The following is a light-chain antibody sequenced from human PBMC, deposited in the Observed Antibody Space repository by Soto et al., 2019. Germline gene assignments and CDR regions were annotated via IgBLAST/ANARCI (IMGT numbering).Light chain of an antibody. CDR3: QQLNSYPLT. CDR1: QGISSY. V-gene: IGKV1-9*01. Sequence: DIQLTQFPSFLSASVGDRVTITCRASQGISSYLAWYQQKPGTAPKLLIYAASTLQSGVPSRFSGSGSGTELTLTISSLQPEDFATYYCQQLNSYPLTFGGGTKVEIK. CDR2: AAS. J-gene: IGKJ4*01.